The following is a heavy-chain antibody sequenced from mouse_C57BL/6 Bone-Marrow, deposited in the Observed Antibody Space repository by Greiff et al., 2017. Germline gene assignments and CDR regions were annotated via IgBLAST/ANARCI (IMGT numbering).Heavy chain of an antibody. J-gene: IGHJ1*03. D-gene: IGHD1-1*01. CDR1: GFTFSDYY. V-gene: IGHV5-12*01. Sequence: EVKLMESGGGLVQPGGSLKLSCAASGFTFSDYYMYWVRQTPEKRLEWVAYISNGGGSTYYPDTVKGRFTISRDNAKNNLYLQMSRLKSEDTAMYYCARLGYYYGSSPWYFDVWGTGTTVTVSS. CDR3: ARLGYYYGSSPWYFDV. CDR2: ISNGGGST.